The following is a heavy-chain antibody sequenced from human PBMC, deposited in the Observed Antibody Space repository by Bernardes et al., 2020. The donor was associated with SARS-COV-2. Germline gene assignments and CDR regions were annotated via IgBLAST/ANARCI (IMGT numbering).Heavy chain of an antibody. CDR1: GFTFDDYA. Sequence: GGSLRLSCAASGFTFDDYAMHWVRQAPGKGLEWVSGINWNSGIIGYADSVKGRFTISRDNTENTLYLQMNSLRAEDTAVYYCVRGPSDGHGRFEYWGQGTLGTVSS. V-gene: IGHV3-9*01. J-gene: IGHJ4*02. CDR2: INWNSGII. CDR3: VRGPSDGHGRFEY.